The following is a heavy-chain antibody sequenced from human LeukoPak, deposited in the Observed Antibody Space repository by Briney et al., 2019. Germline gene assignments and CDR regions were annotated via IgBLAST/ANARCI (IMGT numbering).Heavy chain of an antibody. D-gene: IGHD3-22*01. CDR2: IWYDGSNK. Sequence: TGRSLRLSCAASGFTFSTYGMHWVRQAPGKGLEWVAVIWYDGSNKYYADSVKGRFTISRDNSKNTLYLQMNSLRAEDTAVYYCGRDLFMIVVPGQNVLDYWGQGTLVTVSS. J-gene: IGHJ4*02. V-gene: IGHV3-33*01. CDR1: GFTFSTYG. CDR3: GRDLFMIVVPGQNVLDY.